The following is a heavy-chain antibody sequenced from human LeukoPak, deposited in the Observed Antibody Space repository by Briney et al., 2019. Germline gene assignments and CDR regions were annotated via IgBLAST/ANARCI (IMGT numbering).Heavy chain of an antibody. D-gene: IGHD2-2*02. CDR2: ISSSSSTI. CDR1: GFTFSSYS. CDR3: ARDCSSTSCYRAPY. Sequence: GGSLRLSCAASGFTFSSYSMNWVRQAPGKGLEWVSYISSSSSTIYYADSVKGRFTISRDNAKNSLYLQMNSLRAEDTAVYYCARDCSSTSCYRAPYWGQGTLVTVSS. J-gene: IGHJ4*02. V-gene: IGHV3-48*01.